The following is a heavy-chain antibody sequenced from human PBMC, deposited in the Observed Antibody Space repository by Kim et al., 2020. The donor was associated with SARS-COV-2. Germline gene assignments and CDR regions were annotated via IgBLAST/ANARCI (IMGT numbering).Heavy chain of an antibody. J-gene: IGHJ6*02. D-gene: IGHD3-10*01. CDR3: ARDWSSAWFGELPPFDYYYYGMDV. CDR2: INPNSGGT. CDR1: GYTFTGYY. Sequence: ASVKVSCKASGYTFTGYYMHWVRQAPGQGLEWMGRINPNSGGTNYAQKFQGRVTMTRDTSISTAYMELSRLRSDDTAVYYCARDWSSAWFGELPPFDYYYYGMDVWGQGTTVTVSS. V-gene: IGHV1-2*06.